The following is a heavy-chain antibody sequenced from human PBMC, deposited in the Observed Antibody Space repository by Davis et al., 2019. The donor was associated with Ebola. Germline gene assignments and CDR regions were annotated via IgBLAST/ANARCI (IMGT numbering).Heavy chain of an antibody. J-gene: IGHJ6*02. Sequence: ASVKVSCKASGYTFTGYYMHWVRQAPGQGLEWMGWINPNSGGTNYAQKFQGRVTMTRDTSISTAYMELSSLRSEDTAVYYCAAWVDTAMATDYYYGMDVWGQGTTVTVSS. V-gene: IGHV1-2*02. CDR2: INPNSGGT. CDR3: AAWVDTAMATDYYYGMDV. CDR1: GYTFTGYY. D-gene: IGHD5-18*01.